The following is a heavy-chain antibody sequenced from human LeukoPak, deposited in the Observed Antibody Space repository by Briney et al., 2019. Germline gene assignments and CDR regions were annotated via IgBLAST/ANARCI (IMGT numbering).Heavy chain of an antibody. CDR3: ARVSYGSGGYYAY. D-gene: IGHD3-10*01. V-gene: IGHV4-59*01. Sequence: SETLSLTCTVSGGSISSYYWSWIRQPPGKGLEWIGYIYYSGSTNYNPSLKSRVTISVDTSKNQFSLKLSSVTAADTAVYYCARVSYGSGGYYAYWGQGTLVTVSS. J-gene: IGHJ4*02. CDR2: IYYSGST. CDR1: GGSISSYY.